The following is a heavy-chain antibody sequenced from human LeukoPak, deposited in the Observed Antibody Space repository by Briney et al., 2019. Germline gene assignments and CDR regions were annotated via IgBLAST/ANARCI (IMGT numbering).Heavy chain of an antibody. V-gene: IGHV3-23*01. D-gene: IGHD3-10*01. J-gene: IGHJ5*02. CDR2: VGGRSSGT. Sequence: GGSLRLSCAASGFTFSNYAVSWVRQAPRKGLEWVSTVGGRSSGTYYADSVKGRFTISRDNSKNTLYLQMNSLRAEDTAVYYCAKDLGFWFATNINWFDPWGQGTLVTVSS. CDR1: GFTFSNYA. CDR3: AKDLGFWFATNINWFDP.